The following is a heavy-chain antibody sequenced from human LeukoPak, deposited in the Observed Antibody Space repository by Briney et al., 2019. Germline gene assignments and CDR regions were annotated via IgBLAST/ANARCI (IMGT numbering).Heavy chain of an antibody. Sequence: SQTLSLTCAVSGGSISSGGYSWSWIRQPPGKGLEWIGYIYHSGSTYYTPSLKSRVTISVDRSKNQFSLKLSSVTAADTAVYYCARVMGIRWFDPWGQGTLVTVSS. V-gene: IGHV4-30-2*01. CDR2: IYHSGST. J-gene: IGHJ5*02. CDR3: ARVMGIRWFDP. CDR1: GGSISSGGYS. D-gene: IGHD1-14*01.